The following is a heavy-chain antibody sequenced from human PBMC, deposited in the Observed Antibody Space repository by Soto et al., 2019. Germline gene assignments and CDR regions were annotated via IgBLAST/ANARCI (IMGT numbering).Heavy chain of an antibody. J-gene: IGHJ4*02. CDR1: GYMFTKYG. Sequence: QVQLVQSGGEVKKPGASVEVSCRTSGYMFTKYGMSWVRQAPGQGLEWMAWISAYNGNKKYAQKFQGRVTMTTHTSTSTVSMELRNLKSDDTGTYFCARTGGGMAARPLEYWGQGTLVTVSS. D-gene: IGHD6-6*01. V-gene: IGHV1-18*04. CDR2: ISAYNGNK. CDR3: ARTGGGMAARPLEY.